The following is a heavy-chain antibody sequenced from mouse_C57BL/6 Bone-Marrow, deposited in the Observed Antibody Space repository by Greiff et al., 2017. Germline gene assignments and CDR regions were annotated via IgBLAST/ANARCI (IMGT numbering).Heavy chain of an antibody. CDR3: AKHGTVERCAY. Sequence: VNVVESGPGLVAPSPSLSITCTVSGFSLTSYGVDWVRQPPGKGLEWLGVIWGGGSTNYNSALMSSLSISKDNSKSQIFLKMNSLRTKNTAMYYGAKHGTVERCAYWGQGALVTVSA. J-gene: IGHJ3*01. V-gene: IGHV2-9*01. D-gene: IGHD4-1*01. CDR2: IWGGGST. CDR1: GFSLTSYG.